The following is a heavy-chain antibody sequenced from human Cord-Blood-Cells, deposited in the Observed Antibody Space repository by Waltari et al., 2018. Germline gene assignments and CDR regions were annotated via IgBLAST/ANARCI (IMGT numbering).Heavy chain of an antibody. CDR1: GGSFSGYY. CDR2: INHSGGP. V-gene: IGHV4-34*01. J-gene: IGHJ5*02. D-gene: IGHD3-10*01. CDR3: ARVIYGSGSYSDWFDP. Sequence: QVQLQQWGAGLLKPSETLSLTCAVYGGSFSGYYWSWIRQPPGKGLEWIGEINHSGGPNYNPSLKSRVTISVDTSKNQFSLKLSSVTAADTAVYYCARVIYGSGSYSDWFDPWGQGTLVTVSS.